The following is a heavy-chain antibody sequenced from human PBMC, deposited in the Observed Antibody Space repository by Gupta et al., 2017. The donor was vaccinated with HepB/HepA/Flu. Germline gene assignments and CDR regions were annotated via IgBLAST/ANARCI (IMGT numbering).Heavy chain of an antibody. CDR2: INGESGST. V-gene: IGHV3-43*02. CDR1: GLRFNDYA. Sequence: EVQLVESGGGVVQPGGSLRLSCAVSGLRFNDYAIHWVRQVPGKGLEWVALINGESGSTFYADSVKGRFTVSRDNSKNFLYLQMNSLRTEDTALYYCTRDTSINLSVPMWANNCFDPWGQGTLVTVSS. J-gene: IGHJ5*02. CDR3: TRDTSINLSVPMWANNCFDP. D-gene: IGHD6-6*01.